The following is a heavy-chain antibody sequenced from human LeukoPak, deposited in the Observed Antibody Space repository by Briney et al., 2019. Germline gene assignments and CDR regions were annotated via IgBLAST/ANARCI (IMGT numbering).Heavy chain of an antibody. CDR3: AKDAWGDYYDSSGYYAPGWFDP. V-gene: IGHV3-23*01. CDR2: ISGSGGST. J-gene: IGHJ5*02. D-gene: IGHD3-22*01. Sequence: GGSLRLSCAASGFTFSSYAMSWVRQAPGKGLGWVSAISGSGGSTDYADSGKGRFTICRDNAKNPLYLKMNRLRAEDTAVYYCAKDAWGDYYDSSGYYAPGWFDPWGQGTLVTVSS. CDR1: GFTFSSYA.